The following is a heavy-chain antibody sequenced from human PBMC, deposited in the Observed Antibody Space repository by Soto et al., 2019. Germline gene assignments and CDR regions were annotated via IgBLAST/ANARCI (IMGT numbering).Heavy chain of an antibody. CDR3: ANDLLNSYYYCMDA. J-gene: IGHJ6*02. V-gene: IGHV3-23*01. CDR1: GFSFSDYS. Sequence: GGSLRLSCAASGFSFSDYSMNWVRQAPGKGLERVAGISRSGTKTDYADAVKGRVTISKDNAKNTLYLQMNGLRAEDAAVYYCANDLLNSYYYCMDAWGQGTTVTVSS. D-gene: IGHD3-10*01. CDR2: ISRSGTKT.